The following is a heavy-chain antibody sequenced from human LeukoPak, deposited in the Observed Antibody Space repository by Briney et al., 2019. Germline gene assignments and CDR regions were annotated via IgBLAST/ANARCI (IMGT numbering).Heavy chain of an antibody. CDR2: IYPGDSDT. D-gene: IGHD3-22*01. Sequence: GESLKISCKGSGYNFTRNWIGWVRQMPGKGLEWMGIIYPGDSDTRYSPSFQGQVTISADESMSTAYLQWSSLKASDTAIYYCAREGYDSSGRNAFDIWGQGTMVTVSS. CDR3: AREGYDSSGRNAFDI. CDR1: GYNFTRNW. V-gene: IGHV5-51*01. J-gene: IGHJ3*02.